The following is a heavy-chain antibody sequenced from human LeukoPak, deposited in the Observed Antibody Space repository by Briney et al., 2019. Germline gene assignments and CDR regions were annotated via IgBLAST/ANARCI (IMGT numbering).Heavy chain of an antibody. J-gene: IGHJ6*02. CDR2: INPNRGGT. D-gene: IGHD5-12*01. Sequence: SVKVSCKASGYTFTGYYMYWVRQAPRQGLEGPGLINPNRGGTNYAQKFQGRVTMTRDTSTSTAYIELSRLRSADTAVYYCARSVRWGSGYDLSYDDYYGMDVWGQGTTVTVSS. CDR1: GYTFTGYY. CDR3: ARSVRWGSGYDLSYDDYYGMDV. V-gene: IGHV1-2*02.